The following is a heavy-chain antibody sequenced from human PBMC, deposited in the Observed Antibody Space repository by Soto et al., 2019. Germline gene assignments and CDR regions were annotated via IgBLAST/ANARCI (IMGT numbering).Heavy chain of an antibody. J-gene: IGHJ4*02. Sequence: PSETLSLTCAVAAASISSKRYSWSWLRQPPGQGLEWIGYIYHDETTYYDPSLRSRVTISVDRSKNHFSLTLTSVTAADTAVYFCAGGYCSDGSCPQASAIWGQGTQVTVSS. CDR1: AASISSKRYS. CDR3: AGGYCSDGSCPQASAI. CDR2: IYHDETT. D-gene: IGHD2-15*01. V-gene: IGHV4-30-2*01.